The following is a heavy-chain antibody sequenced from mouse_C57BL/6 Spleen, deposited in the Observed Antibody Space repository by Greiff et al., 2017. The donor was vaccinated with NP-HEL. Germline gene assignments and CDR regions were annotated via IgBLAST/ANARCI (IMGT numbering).Heavy chain of an antibody. CDR3: ARGGYGKGYYYAMDY. J-gene: IGHJ4*01. D-gene: IGHD2-2*01. Sequence: EVQGVESGGGLVKPGGSLKLSCAASGFTFSSYAMSWVRQTPEKRLEWVATISDGGSYTYYPDNVKGRFTISRDNAKNNLYLQMSHLKSEDTAMYYCARGGYGKGYYYAMDYWGQGTSVTVSS. V-gene: IGHV5-4*01. CDR1: GFTFSSYA. CDR2: ISDGGSYT.